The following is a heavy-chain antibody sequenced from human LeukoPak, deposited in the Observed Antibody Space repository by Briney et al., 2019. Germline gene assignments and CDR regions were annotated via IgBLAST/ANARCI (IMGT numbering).Heavy chain of an antibody. CDR3: AREGGRSGYDNGHFDY. J-gene: IGHJ4*02. CDR2: IIPILGIA. D-gene: IGHD5-12*01. CDR1: GGTFSSYA. V-gene: IGHV1-69*04. Sequence: SVKVSCKASGGTFSSYAISWVRQAPGQGLEWMGRIIPILGIANYAQKFQGRVTITADKSTSTAYMELSSLRAEDTAVYYCAREGGRSGYDNGHFDYWGQGTLVTVSS.